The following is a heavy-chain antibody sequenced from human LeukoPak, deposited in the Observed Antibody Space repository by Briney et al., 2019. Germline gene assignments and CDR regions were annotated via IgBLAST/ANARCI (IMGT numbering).Heavy chain of an antibody. D-gene: IGHD6-13*01. CDR2: IKQDGSEK. CDR3: TRIAAAGFDC. J-gene: IGHJ4*02. CDR1: GFTFSSYW. V-gene: IGHV3-7*01. Sequence: GGSLRLSCAASGFTFSSYWMSWVRQAPGKGLEWVANIKQDGSEKYYVDSVKGRFTISRDNAKNSLYPQMSSLRAEDTAVYYCTRIAAAGFDCWGQGTLVTVSS.